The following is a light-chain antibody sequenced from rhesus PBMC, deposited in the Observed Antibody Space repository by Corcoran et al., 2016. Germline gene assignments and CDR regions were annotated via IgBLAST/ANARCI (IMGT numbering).Light chain of an antibody. Sequence: DIQMSQSPSSLSASVGDRVTITCRASQGISSYLNWYQQKPGKAPTLLIYYANSLASGVPSRFSGSGSGTEFTLTISSLQPEDFATYYCQQGNSNPLTFGGGTKVELK. CDR1: QGISSY. V-gene: IGKV1-32*02. J-gene: IGKJ4*01. CDR2: YAN. CDR3: QQGNSNPLT.